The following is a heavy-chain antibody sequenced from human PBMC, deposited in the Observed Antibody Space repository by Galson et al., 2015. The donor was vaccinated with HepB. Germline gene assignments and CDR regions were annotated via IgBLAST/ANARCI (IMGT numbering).Heavy chain of an antibody. CDR3: AHSRSSAWHWGGFDY. J-gene: IGHJ4*02. CDR2: IYGDGDK. D-gene: IGHD6-19*01. V-gene: IGHV2-5*02. Sequence: PALVKPTQTLTLTCRFSGFSLSTSDVGVGWIRQPPGKALEWLVLIYGDGDKRYSPSLENRITIAKDTSKNQVVLTMTNMDPVDTATYYCAHSRSSAWHWGGFDYWGQGTLVIVSS. CDR1: GFSLSTSDVG.